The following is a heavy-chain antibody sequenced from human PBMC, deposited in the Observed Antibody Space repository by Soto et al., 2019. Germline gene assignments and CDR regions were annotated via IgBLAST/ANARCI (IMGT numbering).Heavy chain of an antibody. CDR3: AKAPYYYGSGSYYSHFDY. V-gene: IGHV3-23*01. CDR1: GFTFSSYA. D-gene: IGHD3-10*01. J-gene: IGHJ4*02. CDR2: ISGSGGST. Sequence: GGSLRLSCAASGFTFSSYAMSWVRQAPGKGLEWVSAISGSGGSTYYADSVKGRFTISRDNSKNTLYLQMNSLRAEDTAVYYCAKAPYYYGSGSYYSHFDYWGQGTLVTVSS.